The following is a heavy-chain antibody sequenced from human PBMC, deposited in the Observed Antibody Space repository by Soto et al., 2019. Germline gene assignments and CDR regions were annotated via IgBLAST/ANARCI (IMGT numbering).Heavy chain of an antibody. CDR2: ISRSGGST. CDR3: ARYQPMTQTRPYFGY. Sequence: GGSLRLSCAASGFTFSSYAMRWVRQAPCKGLGWVSAISRSGGSTHYADSVKGRFTTSRDNSRNTLYLQMNSLRAEDTAIYYCARYQPMTQTRPYFGYGGQGTLFTVSS. D-gene: IGHD3-22*01. J-gene: IGHJ4*02. V-gene: IGHV3-23*01. CDR1: GFTFSSYA.